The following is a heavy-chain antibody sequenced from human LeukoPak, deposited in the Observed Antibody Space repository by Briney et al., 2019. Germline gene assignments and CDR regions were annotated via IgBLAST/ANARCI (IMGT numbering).Heavy chain of an antibody. CDR2: IYYSGST. V-gene: IGHV4-39*07. Sequence: PSETLSLTCTVSGGSISSSSYYWGWIRQPPGKGLEWIGSIYYSGSTYYNPSLKSRVTISVDTSKNQFSLKLSSVTAADTAVYYCARETYYDFWSGYFDYWGQGTLVTVS. J-gene: IGHJ4*02. CDR1: GGSISSSSYY. CDR3: ARETYYDFWSGYFDY. D-gene: IGHD3-3*01.